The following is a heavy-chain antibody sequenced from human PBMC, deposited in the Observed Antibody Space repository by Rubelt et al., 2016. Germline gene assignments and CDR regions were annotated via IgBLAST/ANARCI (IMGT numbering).Heavy chain of an antibody. Sequence: QVQLQESGPGLVKPSETLSLTCTVSGGSVSSVSYYWSWIRQPPGKGLEWIGYFYYSGSPNYNPSLKDRVTISVDTSKNQFSLKRSSGTAADTAVYYCASKWSSSGWYVAYWGQGTLVTVSS. D-gene: IGHD6-19*01. CDR2: FYYSGSP. V-gene: IGHV4-61*01. CDR1: GGSVSSVSYY. CDR3: ASKWSSSGWYVAY. J-gene: IGHJ4*02.